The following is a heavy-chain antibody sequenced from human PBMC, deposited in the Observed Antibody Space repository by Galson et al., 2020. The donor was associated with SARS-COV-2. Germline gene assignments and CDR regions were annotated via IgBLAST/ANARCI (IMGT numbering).Heavy chain of an antibody. V-gene: IGHV4-34*01. CDR2: VNYSGGT. D-gene: IGHD1-26*01. CDR3: ARGYSGSPAPEDY. CDR1: GGSFSGYY. Sequence: SETLSLTCAMYGGSFSGYYWSWIRQPPGKGLEWIGEVNYSGGTNYNPSLKSRVTISVDTSNNQFFLDLNSVTAADTAVYYCARGYSGSPAPEDYWGQGTLVTVSS. J-gene: IGHJ4*02.